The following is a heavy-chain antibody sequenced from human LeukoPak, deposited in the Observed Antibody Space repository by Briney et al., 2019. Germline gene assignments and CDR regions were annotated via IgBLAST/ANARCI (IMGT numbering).Heavy chain of an antibody. CDR2: ISGSGGST. D-gene: IGHD3-22*01. V-gene: IGHV3-23*01. J-gene: IGHJ4*02. CDR3: AKAVGLYDSAYY. Sequence: PGGSLRLSCAASGFTFSSYAMSWVRQAPGKGLEWVSAISGSGGSTYYADSVKGRFTISRDNSKNTLYLQMNSLRAEDTVVYYCAKAVGLYDSAYYWGQGTLVTVSS. CDR1: GFTFSSYA.